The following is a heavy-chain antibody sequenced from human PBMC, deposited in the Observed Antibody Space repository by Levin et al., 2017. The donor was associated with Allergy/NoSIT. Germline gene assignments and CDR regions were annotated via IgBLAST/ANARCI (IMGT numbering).Heavy chain of an antibody. J-gene: IGHJ4*02. V-gene: IGHV4-59*01. Sequence: SETLSLTCTVSGGSISSYYWSWIRQPPGKGLEWIGYIYYSGSTNYNPSLKSRVTISVDTSKNQFSLKLSSVTAADTAVYYCARAPYDYGDYRGEVSFDYWGQGTLVTVSS. CDR1: GGSISSYY. CDR3: ARAPYDYGDYRGEVSFDY. D-gene: IGHD4-17*01. CDR2: IYYSGST.